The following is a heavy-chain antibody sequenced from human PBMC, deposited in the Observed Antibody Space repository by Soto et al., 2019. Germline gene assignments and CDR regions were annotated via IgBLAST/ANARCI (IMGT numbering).Heavy chain of an antibody. V-gene: IGHV3-23*01. D-gene: IGHD4-4*01. Sequence: EVQLLESGGGLVQAGGSLRLSCAASGFTFSGYAMSWVRQAPGKGLEWVSAISGSGGSTYYAESVKGLFTISRDNSKNTLYLQMNSWRAEDTAVYYCAKKSKAIDYWGQGTLVTVSS. J-gene: IGHJ4*02. CDR3: AKKSKAIDY. CDR2: ISGSGGST. CDR1: GFTFSGYA.